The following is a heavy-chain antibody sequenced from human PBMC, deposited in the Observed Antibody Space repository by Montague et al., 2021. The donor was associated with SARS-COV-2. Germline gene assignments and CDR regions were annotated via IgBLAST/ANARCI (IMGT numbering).Heavy chain of an antibody. J-gene: IGHJ2*01. Sequence: SETLSLTCTVSGGSISSSSYYWGWIRQPPGKGLEWIGSIYYSGSTYYNPSLKSRVTISVDTSKNQFSLKLSSVTAADAAVYYCARSDLSVIVLVVYATRGGYFDLWGRGTLVTVSS. CDR3: ARSDLSVIVLVVYATRGGYFDL. CDR1: GGSISSSSYY. CDR2: IYYSGST. V-gene: IGHV4-39*07. D-gene: IGHD2-8*02.